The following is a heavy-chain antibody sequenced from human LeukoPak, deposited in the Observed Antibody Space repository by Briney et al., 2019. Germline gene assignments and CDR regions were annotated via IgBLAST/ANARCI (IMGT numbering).Heavy chain of an antibody. D-gene: IGHD3-3*01. CDR3: ARGAISVPGTYFDY. J-gene: IGHJ4*02. V-gene: IGHV4-4*02. CDR1: GGSISSSNW. Sequence: PSETLSLTCAVSGGSISSSNWWCWVRQPPGKGLEWIGEIYHSGSTNYNPSLKSRVTISVDKSKNQFSLKLSSVTAADTAVYYCARGAISVPGTYFDYWGQGTLVTVSS. CDR2: IYHSGST.